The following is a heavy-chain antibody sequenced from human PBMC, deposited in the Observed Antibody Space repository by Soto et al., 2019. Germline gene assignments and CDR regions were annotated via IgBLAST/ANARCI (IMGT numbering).Heavy chain of an antibody. V-gene: IGHV1-69*01. J-gene: IGHJ5*02. D-gene: IGHD2-2*01. CDR2: IIPIFGTA. CDR3: ASSQGVNVPAAKVGPWFDP. CDR1: GGTFSSYA. Sequence: QVQLVQSGAEVKKPGSSVKVSCKASGGTFSSYAISWVRQAPGQGLEWMGGIIPIFGTANYAQKFQGRVTITADESTSTAYMELSSLRSEDTAVYYCASSQGVNVPAAKVGPWFDPWGQGTLVTVSS.